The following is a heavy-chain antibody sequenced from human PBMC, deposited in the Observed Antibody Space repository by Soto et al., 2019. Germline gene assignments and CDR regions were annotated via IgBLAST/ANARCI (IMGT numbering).Heavy chain of an antibody. J-gene: IGHJ6*03. CDR1: GGSISSGGYY. Sequence: GGSISSGGYYWSWIRQHPGKGLEWIGYIYYSGSTYYNPSLKSRVTISVDTSKNQFSLKLSSVTAADTAVYYCASSESYYDILTGYFDYYYYMDVWGKGTTVTAP. CDR3: ASSESYYDILTGYFDYYYYMDV. CDR2: IYYSGST. V-gene: IGHV4-31*02. D-gene: IGHD3-9*01.